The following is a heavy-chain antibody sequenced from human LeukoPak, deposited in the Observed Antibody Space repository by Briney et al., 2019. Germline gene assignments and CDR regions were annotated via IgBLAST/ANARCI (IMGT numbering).Heavy chain of an antibody. CDR1: GFAFSSYW. D-gene: IGHD1-26*01. Sequence: GSLRLSCAASGFAFSSYWMHWVRQAPGKGLVWVSRINSDGSSTSYADSVKGRFTISRDNAKNTLYLQMNSLRAEDTAVYYCARGLGGSYYAVDASDIWGQGTMVTVSS. CDR3: ARGLGGSYYAVDASDI. V-gene: IGHV3-74*01. J-gene: IGHJ3*02. CDR2: INSDGSST.